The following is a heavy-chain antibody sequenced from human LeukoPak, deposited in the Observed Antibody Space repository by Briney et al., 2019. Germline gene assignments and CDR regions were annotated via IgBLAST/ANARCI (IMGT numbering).Heavy chain of an antibody. Sequence: GGSLRLSCAASGFTFSSYAMHWVRQAPGKGLEWVAVISYDGSNKYYADSVKGRFTISRDNSKNTLYLQMNSLRAEDTAVYYFARDSIVVVVAATELDYWGQGTLVTVSS. CDR3: ARDSIVVVVAATELDY. D-gene: IGHD2-15*01. CDR1: GFTFSSYA. CDR2: ISYDGSNK. V-gene: IGHV3-30*04. J-gene: IGHJ4*02.